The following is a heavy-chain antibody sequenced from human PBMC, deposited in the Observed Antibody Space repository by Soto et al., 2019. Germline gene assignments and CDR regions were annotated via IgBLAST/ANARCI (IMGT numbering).Heavy chain of an antibody. J-gene: IGHJ6*02. CDR3: ASASYSTGWRYGMDV. Sequence: PSETLSLTCAVSGGSISSSNWWSWVRQPPGKGLEWIGEIYHSGSTNYNPSLKSRVTISVDKSKNQFSLKLSSVTAADKAVYYCASASYSTGWRYGMDVWGQGTTVTVSS. CDR2: IYHSGST. D-gene: IGHD6-19*01. V-gene: IGHV4-4*02. CDR1: GGSISSSNW.